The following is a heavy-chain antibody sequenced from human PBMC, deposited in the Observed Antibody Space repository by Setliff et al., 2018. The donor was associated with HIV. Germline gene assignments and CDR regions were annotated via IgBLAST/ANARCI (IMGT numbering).Heavy chain of an antibody. CDR1: GYTFSNYW. D-gene: IGHD5-18*01. Sequence: PGESLKISCQVSGYTFSNYWIGWVRQMPGKGLEWMGIIYPSDSDTRYSPAFQGQVTISVDKSIRTVYLQWSSSSLKASDTAMYYCASRSDSALVGFAFDIWGQGTMVTVSS. J-gene: IGHJ3*02. CDR3: ASRSDSALVGFAFDI. CDR2: IYPSDSDT. V-gene: IGHV5-51*01.